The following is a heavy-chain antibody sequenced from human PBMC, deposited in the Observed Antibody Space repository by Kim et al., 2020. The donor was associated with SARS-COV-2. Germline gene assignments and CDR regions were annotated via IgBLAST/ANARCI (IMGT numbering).Heavy chain of an antibody. V-gene: IGHV4-34*01. CDR1: GGSFSGYY. D-gene: IGHD3-10*01. J-gene: IGHJ5*02. Sequence: SETLSLTCAVYGGSFSGYYWSWIRQPPGKGLEWIGEINHSGSTNYNPSLKSRVTISVDTSKNQFSLKLSSVTAADTAVYYCARGRVLLWFGIHAAWFDPWGQGTLVTVSS. CDR3: ARGRVLLWFGIHAAWFDP. CDR2: INHSGST.